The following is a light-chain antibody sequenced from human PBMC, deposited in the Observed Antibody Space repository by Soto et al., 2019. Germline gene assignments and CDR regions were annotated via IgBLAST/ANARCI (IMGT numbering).Light chain of an antibody. V-gene: IGKV3-20*01. CDR3: QQHGSSPIT. CDR2: GAS. CDR1: QSVGSD. Sequence: EIVMTQSPATLSVCPGERATLSCRASQSVGSDLAWYQQKPGQAPRLVIYGASSRATGIPDRFSGSGSGTDFTLTISRLEPEDFAVYYCQQHGSSPITFGQGTRLEIK. J-gene: IGKJ5*01.